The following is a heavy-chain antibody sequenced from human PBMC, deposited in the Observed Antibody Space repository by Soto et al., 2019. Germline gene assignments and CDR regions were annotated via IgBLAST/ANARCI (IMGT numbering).Heavy chain of an antibody. V-gene: IGHV4-61*08. CDR3: ARVGGPPETAAPLYYYYYGMDV. D-gene: IGHD6-13*01. J-gene: IGHJ6*02. Sequence: PSETLSLTCAVSGGSISSGGYSWSWIRQPPGKGLEWIGYIYYSGSTNYNPSLKSRVTISVDTSKNQFSLKLSSVTAADTAVYYCARVGGPPETAAPLYYYYYGMDVWGQGTTVTVSS. CDR1: GGSISSGGYS. CDR2: IYYSGST.